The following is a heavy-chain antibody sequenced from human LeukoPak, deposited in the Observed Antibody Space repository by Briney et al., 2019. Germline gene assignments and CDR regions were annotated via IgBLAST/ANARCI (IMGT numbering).Heavy chain of an antibody. J-gene: IGHJ3*01. D-gene: IGHD3-22*01. CDR3: ARLLDSDISGDPDTFDV. CDR2: VSYTGRT. Sequence: SATLSLTCTVSGGSLSGHYWSWIRQPPGKRLEWIGYVSYTGRTKYNPSLQSRVTISIDTSKRQFSLKLTSVTSADTAVYSCARLLDSDISGDPDTFDVWGQGTTVIVSS. V-gene: IGHV4-59*11. CDR1: GGSLSGHY.